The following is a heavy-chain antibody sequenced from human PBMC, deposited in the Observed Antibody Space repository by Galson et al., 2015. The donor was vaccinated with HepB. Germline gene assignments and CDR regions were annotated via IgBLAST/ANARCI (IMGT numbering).Heavy chain of an antibody. D-gene: IGHD3-22*01. J-gene: IGHJ2*01. CDR1: GGSISSYY. CDR3: ARYERDYYESGGYGNWYFDL. V-gene: IGHV4-59*01. Sequence: ETLSLTCTVSGGSISSYYWSWIRQPPGKGLEWIGYIFYSGNTNYNPSLKSRVTISVDTSKNQFSLKLSSVTAADTAVHYCARYERDYYESGGYGNWYFDLWGRGTLVTVSS. CDR2: IFYSGNT.